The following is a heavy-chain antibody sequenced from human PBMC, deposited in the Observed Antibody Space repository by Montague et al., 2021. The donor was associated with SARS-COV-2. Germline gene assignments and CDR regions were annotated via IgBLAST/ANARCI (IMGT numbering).Heavy chain of an antibody. V-gene: IGHV4-4*02. CDR1: GGSISSSNW. J-gene: IGHJ4*02. CDR2: IYHSGSA. CDR3: ARFYSSGSL. Sequence: SETLSLTCAVSGGSISSSNWWSWVRQPPGKGLEWIGEIYHSGSANYNPSPKSRVIISLDKSKNQFSLKLTSVTAEDTATYYGARFYSSGSLWGQGTLVTVPS. D-gene: IGHD3-10*01.